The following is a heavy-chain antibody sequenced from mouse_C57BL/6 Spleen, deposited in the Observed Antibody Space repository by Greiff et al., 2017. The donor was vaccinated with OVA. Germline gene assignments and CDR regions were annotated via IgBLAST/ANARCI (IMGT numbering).Heavy chain of an antibody. CDR3: TTPFTTVVATYDFDY. CDR1: GFNIKDYY. Sequence: EVQLQQSGAELVRPGASVKLSCTASGFNIKDYYMHWVKQRPEQGLEWIGRIDPEDGDTEYAPKFQGKATMTADTSSNTAYLQLSSLTSEDTAVYYCTTPFTTVVATYDFDYWGQGTTLTVSS. CDR2: IDPEDGDT. V-gene: IGHV14-1*01. J-gene: IGHJ2*01. D-gene: IGHD1-1*01.